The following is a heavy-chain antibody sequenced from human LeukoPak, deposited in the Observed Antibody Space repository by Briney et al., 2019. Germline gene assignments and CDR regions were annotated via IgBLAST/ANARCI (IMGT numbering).Heavy chain of an antibody. Sequence: MTGGSLRLSCAASGYTFSDFSVNWVRQAPGKGLEWVSSISVRSNYRYYADSVRGRFTISRDDARDSLFLQMNSLRAEDTAVYFCVRLRRNNDRSGYYYYYDYWGQEPWSPSPQ. J-gene: IGHJ4*01. V-gene: IGHV3-21*01. CDR3: VRLRRNNDRSGYYYYYDY. CDR2: ISVRSNYR. D-gene: IGHD3-22*01. CDR1: GYTFSDFS.